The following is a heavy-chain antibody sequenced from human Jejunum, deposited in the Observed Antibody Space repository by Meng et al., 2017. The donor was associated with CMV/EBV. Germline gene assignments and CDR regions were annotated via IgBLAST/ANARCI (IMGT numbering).Heavy chain of an antibody. CDR3: ARRGYSYGFDY. Sequence: KGSGDSFTSYWIAWVRQMPGKGLEWMGIVYPGDSDTRYRPSFQGQVTISVDKSISTAYLQWSSLKASDSAIYYCARRGYSYGFDYWGQGTLVTVSS. V-gene: IGHV5-51*01. CDR2: VYPGDSDT. J-gene: IGHJ4*02. D-gene: IGHD5-12*01. CDR1: GDSFTSYW.